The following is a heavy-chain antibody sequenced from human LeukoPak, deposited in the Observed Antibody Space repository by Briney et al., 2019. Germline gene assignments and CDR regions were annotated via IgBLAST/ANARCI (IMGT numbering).Heavy chain of an antibody. CDR1: GFTFSSYG. J-gene: IGHJ4*02. V-gene: IGHV3-33*01. CDR2: IWYDGSNK. CDR3: ARSSNGGAPSPYYFDY. Sequence: GRSLRLSCAASGFTFSSYGMHWVRQAPGKGLEWVAVIWYDGSNKYYADSVKGRFTISRDNSKNTLYLQMNSLRAEDTAVYYCARSSNGGAPSPYYFDYWGQGTLVTVSS. D-gene: IGHD3-16*01.